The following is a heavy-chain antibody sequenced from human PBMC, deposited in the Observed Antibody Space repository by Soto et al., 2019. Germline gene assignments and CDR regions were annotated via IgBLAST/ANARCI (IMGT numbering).Heavy chain of an antibody. Sequence: PSETLSLTCAVSGGSISSSNWWSWVRQPPGKGLEWIGEIYHSGSTNYNPSLKSRVTISVDKSKNQFSLKLSSVTAADTAVYYCAGSYYDYVWGSYRRTYFDYWGRGTLVTVSS. J-gene: IGHJ4*02. V-gene: IGHV4-4*02. CDR1: GGSISSSNW. CDR3: AGSYYDYVWGSYRRTYFDY. D-gene: IGHD3-16*02. CDR2: IYHSGST.